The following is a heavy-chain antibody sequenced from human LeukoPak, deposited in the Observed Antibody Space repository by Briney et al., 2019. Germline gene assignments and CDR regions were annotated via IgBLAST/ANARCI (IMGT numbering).Heavy chain of an antibody. CDR3: ATQEYSTPFDP. CDR2: IYHGGTT. V-gene: IGHV4-38-2*02. Sequence: SETLSLTCTGSGFSIGSHYYWGWLRQSPGKGLEWIASIYHGGTTHYNPSLESRVTISMDTSKNQVSLKLNAVTAADTAVYYCATQEYSTPFDPWGQGTLVTVSS. D-gene: IGHD2-15*01. J-gene: IGHJ5*02. CDR1: GFSIGSHYY.